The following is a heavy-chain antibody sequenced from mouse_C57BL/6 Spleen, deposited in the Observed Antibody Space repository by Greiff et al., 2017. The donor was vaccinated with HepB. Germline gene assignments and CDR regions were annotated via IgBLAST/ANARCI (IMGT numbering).Heavy chain of an antibody. CDR1: GYTFPSSW. J-gene: IGHJ3*01. CDR3: AAGTSPFAY. D-gene: IGHD4-1*01. Sequence: QVQLQQPGAELVKPGASVKFSCKASGYTFPSSWMNWVKQRPGQGLEWIGMIYPNSGSTNYNEKFKSKATLTVDKSSSTAYMQLSSLTSEDFAVYYCAAGTSPFAYWGQGTLVTVS. V-gene: IGHV1-64*01. CDR2: IYPNSGST.